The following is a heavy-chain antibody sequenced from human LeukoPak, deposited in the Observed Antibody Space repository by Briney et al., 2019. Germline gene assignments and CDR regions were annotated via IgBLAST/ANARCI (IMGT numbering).Heavy chain of an antibody. CDR3: TRGRLNAAGWYFDP. J-gene: IGHJ2*01. D-gene: IGHD3-16*01. Sequence: PGGSLRLSCEASGFTFSSYAIRWVRQAPGTGLEWVSSIPGSGGATYYADSVKDRFIISKDNSKNTLYLQMNNLRADDTAVYYCTRGRLNAAGWYFDPWGRGALVTVSS. CDR2: IPGSGGAT. CDR1: GFTFSSYA. V-gene: IGHV3-23*01.